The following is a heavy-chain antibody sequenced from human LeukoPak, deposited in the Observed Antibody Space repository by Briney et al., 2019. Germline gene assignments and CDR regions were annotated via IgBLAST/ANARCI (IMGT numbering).Heavy chain of an antibody. CDR3: ARDSSLHYFDY. V-gene: IGHV4-38-2*02. J-gene: IGHJ4*02. CDR2: IYHSGST. Sequence: SETLSLACAVSGYSISSGYYWGWIRQPPGKGLEWIGSIYHSGSTYYNPSLKSRVTISVDTSKNQFSLKLSSVTAADTAVYYCARDSSLHYFDYWGQGTLVTVSS. CDR1: GYSISSGYY. D-gene: IGHD6-13*01.